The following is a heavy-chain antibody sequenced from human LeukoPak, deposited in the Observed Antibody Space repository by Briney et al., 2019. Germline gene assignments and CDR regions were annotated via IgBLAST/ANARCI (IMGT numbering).Heavy chain of an antibody. D-gene: IGHD3-10*01. Sequence: GGSLRLSCAGYGFIFGDHAMSWVRQAPGKGLEWVGFIRSKAYGATIEYAASVEGQFTISRDDSKGIAYLQMNSLETEDTAVYYCARGPILLWIHNGMDVWGPGTTVTVSS. CDR1: GFIFGDHA. J-gene: IGHJ6*02. CDR2: IRSKAYGATI. V-gene: IGHV3-49*04. CDR3: ARGPILLWIHNGMDV.